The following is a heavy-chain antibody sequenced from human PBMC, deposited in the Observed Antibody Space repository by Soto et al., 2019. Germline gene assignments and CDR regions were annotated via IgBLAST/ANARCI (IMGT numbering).Heavy chain of an antibody. CDR3: ANEEGNSGYGEVPFDY. V-gene: IGHV3-30*18. D-gene: IGHD5-12*01. CDR1: GFTFSAYG. Sequence: QVQLVESGGGVVQPGRSLRLSCAASGFTFSAYGMHWVRQAPGKGLERVAVISYDGSNRYYADSVKGRFTISRDNSKNTLYLQMNSLRPEDTAVYFCANEEGNSGYGEVPFDYWGQGTLVTVSS. CDR2: ISYDGSNR. J-gene: IGHJ4*02.